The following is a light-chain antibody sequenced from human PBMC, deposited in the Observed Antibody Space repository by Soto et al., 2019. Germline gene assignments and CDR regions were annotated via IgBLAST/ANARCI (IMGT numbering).Light chain of an antibody. CDR2: STS. J-gene: IGKJ5*01. CDR1: QNIRNS. V-gene: IGKV1-39*01. CDR3: QQSYSTPSIT. Sequence: DIQMTQAPSSLSASVGDRVNITCRASQNIRNSLNWYQQKPGKAPKLLISSTSSLQSGVPSRFSGSGSVTDFTLTISSLQPEDFASYYCQQSYSTPSITFGQGTRLEI.